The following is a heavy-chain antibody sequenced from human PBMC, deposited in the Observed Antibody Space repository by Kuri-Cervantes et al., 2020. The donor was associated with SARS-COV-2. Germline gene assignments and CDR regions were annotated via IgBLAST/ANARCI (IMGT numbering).Heavy chain of an antibody. CDR1: GFTLTSSA. Sequence: SVKVSCKASGFTLTSSAMQWVRQARGQRLEWIGWIVVGSGNTNYAQKFQGRVTMTRDTSISTAYMELSRLRSDDTAVYYCARDYYYDSSGYFFDPWGQGTLVTVSS. CDR2: IVVGSGNT. CDR3: ARDYYYDSSGYFFDP. J-gene: IGHJ5*02. V-gene: IGHV1-58*02. D-gene: IGHD3-22*01.